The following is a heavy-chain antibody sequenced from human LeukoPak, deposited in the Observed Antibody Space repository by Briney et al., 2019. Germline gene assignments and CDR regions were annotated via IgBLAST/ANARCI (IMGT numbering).Heavy chain of an antibody. CDR1: GGSITNGSYY. D-gene: IGHD3-10*01. J-gene: IGHJ4*02. CDR2: IYYSGST. V-gene: IGHV4-39*07. CDR3: ARGAAYYYARIDY. Sequence: PSETLSLTYTVSGGSITNGSYYWGWIRQPPGKGLEWIGNIYYSGSTYYNPSLKSRVTISVDTSKNQFSLKLSSVTAADTAVYYCARGAAYYYARIDYWGQGTLVTVSS.